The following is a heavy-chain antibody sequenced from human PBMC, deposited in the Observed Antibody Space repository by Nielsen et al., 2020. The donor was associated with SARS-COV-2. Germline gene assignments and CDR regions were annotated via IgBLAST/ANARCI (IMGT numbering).Heavy chain of an antibody. J-gene: IGHJ6*02. V-gene: IGHV3-33*01. D-gene: IGHD6-6*01. Sequence: GESLKISCAASGFTFSSYGMHWVRQAPGKGLEWVAVIWYDGSNKYYADSVKGRFTISRDNSKNTLYLQMNSLRAEDTAVYYCARTAAARYYYYGMDVWGQGTTVTVSS. CDR3: ARTAAARYYYYGMDV. CDR2: IWYDGSNK. CDR1: GFTFSSYG.